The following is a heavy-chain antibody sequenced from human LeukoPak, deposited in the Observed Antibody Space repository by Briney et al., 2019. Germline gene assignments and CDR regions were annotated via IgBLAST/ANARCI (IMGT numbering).Heavy chain of an antibody. D-gene: IGHD4-11*01. Sequence: ASVKVSCKASGYTFIRYYMHWVRQAPGQGLEWMGIINPSGGSTSYAQKFQGRVTMDRDMSTSTVYMELSSLRSEDTAVYYCARGLTTVATEIRSVTQLAMVEYFQHWGQGTLVTVSS. CDR1: GYTFIRYY. CDR3: ARGLTTVATEIRSVTQLAMVEYFQH. V-gene: IGHV1-46*01. J-gene: IGHJ1*01. CDR2: INPSGGST.